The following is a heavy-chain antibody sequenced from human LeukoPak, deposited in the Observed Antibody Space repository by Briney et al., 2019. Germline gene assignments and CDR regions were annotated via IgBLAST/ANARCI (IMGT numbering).Heavy chain of an antibody. CDR1: GYTFTSYD. Sequence: GASVKVSCKASGYTFTSYDINWVRQATGQGLEWMGWMNPNSGNTGYAQKFQGRVTMTRNTSISTAYMELSSLRSEDTAVYYCARTYYYGSGSYYSYYYYGMDVWGQGTTVTVS. CDR2: MNPNSGNT. J-gene: IGHJ6*02. D-gene: IGHD3-10*01. CDR3: ARTYYYGSGSYYSYYYYGMDV. V-gene: IGHV1-8*01.